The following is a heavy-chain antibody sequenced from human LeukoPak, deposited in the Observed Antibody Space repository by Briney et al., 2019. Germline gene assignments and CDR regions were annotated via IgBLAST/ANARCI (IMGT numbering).Heavy chain of an antibody. CDR2: IYYGGST. Sequence: SETLSLTCTVSGGSISSYDWSWIRQPPGKGLEWVGYIYYGGSTNYNPYLKSRVTISVDTSKNQFSLKLSSVTAADTAVYFSARQVCYYDRNAFDIWGQGTMVTVSS. V-gene: IGHV4-59*08. D-gene: IGHD3-22*01. CDR3: ARQVCYYDRNAFDI. CDR1: GGSISSYD. J-gene: IGHJ3*02.